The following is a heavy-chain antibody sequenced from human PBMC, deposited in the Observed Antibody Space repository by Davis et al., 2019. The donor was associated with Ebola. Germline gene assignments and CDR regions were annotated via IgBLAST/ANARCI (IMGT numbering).Heavy chain of an antibody. CDR3: AKSGLSFGVVKYHYGMDV. CDR1: GFTFSSYS. J-gene: IGHJ6*04. Sequence: GESLKISCAASGFTFSSYSMNWVRQAPGKGLEWVSSINSRSSYIYYADSVKGRFTISRDNSKKTLYLQMNSLRAEDTAVYYCAKSGLSFGVVKYHYGMDVWGKGTTVTVSS. CDR2: INSRSSYI. V-gene: IGHV3-21*04. D-gene: IGHD3-3*01.